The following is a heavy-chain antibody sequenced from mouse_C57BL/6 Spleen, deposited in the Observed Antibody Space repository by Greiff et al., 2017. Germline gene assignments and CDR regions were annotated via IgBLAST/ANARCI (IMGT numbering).Heavy chain of an antibody. J-gene: IGHJ2*01. CDR1: GFTFTAYY. CDR2: IRNKANGYTT. D-gene: IGHD2-3*01. Sequence: EVMLVESGGGLVQPGGSLSLSCAASGFTFTAYYMSWVRQPPGKALEWLGFIRNKANGYTTEYSASVKGRFTISRDNSQSILYLQMNALRAEDSATYYCARSDGYYGDYWGQGTTLTVSS. CDR3: ARSDGYYGDY. V-gene: IGHV7-3*01.